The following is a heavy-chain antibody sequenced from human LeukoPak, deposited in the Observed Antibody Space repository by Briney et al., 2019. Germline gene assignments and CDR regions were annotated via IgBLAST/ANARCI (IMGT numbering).Heavy chain of an antibody. Sequence: GGSVKVSCKASGYTFTGYYMHWVRQAPGQGLEWMGWINPNSGGTNYAQKFQGRVTMTRDTSISTAYMELSRLRSDDTAVYYCARAESYLTHFDYWGQGTLVTVSS. CDR1: GYTFTGYY. D-gene: IGHD4-23*01. J-gene: IGHJ4*02. CDR3: ARAESYLTHFDY. V-gene: IGHV1-2*02. CDR2: INPNSGGT.